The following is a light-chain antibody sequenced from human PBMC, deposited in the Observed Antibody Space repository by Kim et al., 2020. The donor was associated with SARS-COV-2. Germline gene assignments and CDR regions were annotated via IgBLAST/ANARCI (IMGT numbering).Light chain of an antibody. CDR2: AAS. Sequence: ASVGDRVTITWRASQGISSWLAWYQQRPGEAPKLLIYAASNLQSGVPSRFSGSGSGTDFTLTINSLQPEDFATYFCQQANSFPFTFGPGTKVDIK. J-gene: IGKJ3*01. V-gene: IGKV1-12*01. CDR3: QQANSFPFT. CDR1: QGISSW.